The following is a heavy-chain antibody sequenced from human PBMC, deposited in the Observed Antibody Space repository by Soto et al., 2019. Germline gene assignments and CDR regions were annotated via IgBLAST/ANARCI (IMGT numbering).Heavy chain of an antibody. CDR1: GFTFSSYA. Sequence: PGGSLRLSCAASGFTFSSYAMTWVRQAPGKGLEWVSSFSGGTYYADSVKGRFTISRDNSNDTLYLQMNSLRAEDTAIYFCAKSLSRTDYGVDVWGQGTTVTVSS. D-gene: IGHD1-1*01. V-gene: IGHV3-23*01. CDR3: AKSLSRTDYGVDV. J-gene: IGHJ6*02. CDR2: FSGGT.